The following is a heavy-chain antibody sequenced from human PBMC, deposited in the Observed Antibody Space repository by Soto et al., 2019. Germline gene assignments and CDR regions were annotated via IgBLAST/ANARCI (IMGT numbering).Heavy chain of an antibody. CDR3: AKDLCGSGGSCYSGNYGMDV. J-gene: IGHJ6*02. Sequence: GGSLRLSCAASGFTFSSYGMHWVRQAPGKGLEWVAVISYDGSNKYYADSVKGRFTISRDNSKNTLYLQMNSLRAEDTAVYYCAKDLCGSGGSCYSGNYGMDVWGQGTTVTVSS. CDR2: ISYDGSNK. V-gene: IGHV3-30*18. D-gene: IGHD2-15*01. CDR1: GFTFSSYG.